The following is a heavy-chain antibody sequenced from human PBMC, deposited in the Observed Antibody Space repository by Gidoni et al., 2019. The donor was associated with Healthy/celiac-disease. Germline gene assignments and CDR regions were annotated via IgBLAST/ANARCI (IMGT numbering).Heavy chain of an antibody. CDR3: ARDPSVLETGLDV. V-gene: IGHV3-48*03. CDR1: GFTFSSYE. J-gene: IGHJ6*04. Sequence: EVQLVESGGGWVQPGGSRRLSCADPGFTFSSYERNWVRQAPGKGLEWVSYISSSGSIIYYADSVKGRLTISRDNAKNSLYLQRNSLRAEDTAVYYCARDPSVLETGLDVWGKGTTVTVSS. D-gene: IGHD3-3*02. CDR2: ISSSGSII.